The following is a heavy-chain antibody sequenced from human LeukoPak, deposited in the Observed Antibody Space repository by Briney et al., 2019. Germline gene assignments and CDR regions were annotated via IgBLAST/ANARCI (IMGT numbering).Heavy chain of an antibody. CDR3: ARGLYSSGWYFGY. D-gene: IGHD6-19*01. J-gene: IGHJ4*02. V-gene: IGHV4-34*01. CDR1: GGSFSGYY. Sequence: SETLSLTCAVYGGSFSGYYWSWIRPPPGKGLEWIGEINHSGITNYNPSLKSRVTISVDTSKNQFSLRLRSVTAADTAVYYCARGLYSSGWYFGYWGQGTLVTVSS. CDR2: INHSGIT.